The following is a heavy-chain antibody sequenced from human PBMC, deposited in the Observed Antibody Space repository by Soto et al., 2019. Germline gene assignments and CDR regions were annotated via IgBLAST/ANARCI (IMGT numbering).Heavy chain of an antibody. Sequence: ASVKVSCKASGGTFSSYAISWVRQAPGQGLEWMGGIIPIFGTANYAQKFQGRVTITADEPTSTAYMELSSLRSEDTAVYYCARENVKAGYSRSWYVDYWGQGTLVTVSS. CDR3: ARENVKAGYSRSWYVDY. CDR2: IIPIFGTA. J-gene: IGHJ4*02. CDR1: GGTFSSYA. V-gene: IGHV1-69*13. D-gene: IGHD6-13*01.